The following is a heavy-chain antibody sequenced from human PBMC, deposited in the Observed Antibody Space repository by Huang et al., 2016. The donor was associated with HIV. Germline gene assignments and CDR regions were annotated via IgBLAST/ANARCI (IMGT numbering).Heavy chain of an antibody. J-gene: IGHJ6*03. CDR2: LRSDGSNE. CDR3: ARAVDGFNSKGFYMDV. Sequence: QVQLVESGGGVVQPGGSLRLACGASGFIFDNFGMHWVRQAPGKGLEWGAFLRSDGSNEYNGESVKGRFSISRDNFENMVYLQMNSLGDGDTAIYYCARAVDGFNSKGFYMDVWGKGTAVIVSS. D-gene: IGHD5-12*01. CDR1: GFIFDNFG. V-gene: IGHV3-30*02.